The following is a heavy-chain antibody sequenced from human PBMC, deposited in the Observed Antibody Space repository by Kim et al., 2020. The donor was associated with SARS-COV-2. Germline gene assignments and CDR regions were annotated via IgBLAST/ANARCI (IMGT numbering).Heavy chain of an antibody. CDR3: VRNSGWGWLYFFKS. D-gene: IGHD3-10*01. CDR1: GFTFGSFA. J-gene: IGHJ4*02. V-gene: IGHV3-23*01. Sequence: GGSLRLSCVASGFTFGSFALSWVRQAPGKGLEWVSAIGGSSGNTYYADSVKGRFIISRDNSKNTLYLQMSGLRTEDTAVYFCVRNSGWGWLYFFKSWGQETLVIVSS. CDR2: IGGSSGNT.